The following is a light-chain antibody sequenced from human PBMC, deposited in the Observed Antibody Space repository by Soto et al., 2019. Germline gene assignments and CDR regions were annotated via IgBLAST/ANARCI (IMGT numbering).Light chain of an antibody. Sequence: QSVLTQPASVSGSPGQSITISCTGTNNDVGGYNYVSWYQQHPGKAPKLMIFDVSHRPSGVSNRFSGSKSGNTASLTISGLQAEDEADYYCSSYTRSSTVVFGVGTKLPVL. CDR3: SSYTRSSTVV. V-gene: IGLV2-14*01. CDR2: DVS. CDR1: NNDVGGYNY. J-gene: IGLJ2*01.